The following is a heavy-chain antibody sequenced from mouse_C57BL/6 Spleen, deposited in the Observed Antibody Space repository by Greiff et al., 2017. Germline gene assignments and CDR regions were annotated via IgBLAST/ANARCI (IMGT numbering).Heavy chain of an antibody. CDR1: GYSITSGYY. Sequence: ESGPGLVKPSQSLSLTCSVTGYSITSGYYWNWIRQFPGNKLEWMGYISYDGSNNSNPSLKNRISITRDTSKNQFFLKLNSVTTEDTATYYCAREDSSGYVGFAYWGQGTLVTVSA. CDR2: ISYDGSN. CDR3: AREDSSGYVGFAY. V-gene: IGHV3-6*01. D-gene: IGHD3-2*02. J-gene: IGHJ3*01.